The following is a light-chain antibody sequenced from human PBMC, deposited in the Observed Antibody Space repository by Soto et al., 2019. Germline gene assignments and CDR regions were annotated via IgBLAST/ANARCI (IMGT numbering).Light chain of an antibody. CDR3: QQYSNWPPLT. CDR2: GAS. Sequence: EIVMTQSPATLSVSPGERATLSCRASQSVSSNLAWYQQKPGQAPRPLIYGASTRATGIPARFSGSGSGTEFTLTISSLQSEDFAVYYCQQYSNWPPLTFGGGTKVESK. CDR1: QSVSSN. V-gene: IGKV3-15*01. J-gene: IGKJ4*01.